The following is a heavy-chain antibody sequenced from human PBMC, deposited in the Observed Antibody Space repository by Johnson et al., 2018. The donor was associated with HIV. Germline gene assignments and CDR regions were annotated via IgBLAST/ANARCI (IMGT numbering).Heavy chain of an antibody. V-gene: IGHV3-9*01. CDR2: ISWNSGSI. CDR3: ARAWSLGAFDI. Sequence: VQLVESGGGVVQPGRSLRLSCAASGFTFDDYAMHWVRQAPGKGLEWVSGISWNSGSIGYADSVKGRFTISRDNAKSSLYLQMNSLRAEDTAVYYCARAWSLGAFDIWGQGTMVTVSS. D-gene: IGHD2-15*01. CDR1: GFTFDDYA. J-gene: IGHJ3*02.